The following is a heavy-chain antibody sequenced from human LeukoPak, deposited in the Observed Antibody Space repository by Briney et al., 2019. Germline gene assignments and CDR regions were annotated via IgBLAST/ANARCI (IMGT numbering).Heavy chain of an antibody. Sequence: PGGSLRLSCAASGFTFSSYGMHWVRQAPGKGLEWVSFIRYDGSNEYYADSVRGRFTISRDNSKNSLYLQMNSLRAEDTAVYYCARDLYRIVVVPHYFDYWGQGTLVTVSS. D-gene: IGHD3-22*01. CDR3: ARDLYRIVVVPHYFDY. CDR1: GFTFSSYG. CDR2: IRYDGSNE. J-gene: IGHJ4*02. V-gene: IGHV3-30*02.